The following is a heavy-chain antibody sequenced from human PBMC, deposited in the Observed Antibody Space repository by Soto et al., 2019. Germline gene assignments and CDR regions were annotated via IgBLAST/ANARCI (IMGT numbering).Heavy chain of an antibody. CDR1: GGSISSSSYY. Sequence: QLQLQESGPGLVKPSETLSLTCTVSGGSISSSSYYWGWIRQPPGKGLEWIGSIYYSGSTYYNPSLNGRGTRDVDTSTNQFSLKLSSVTAADTAGYYCASQVDSESYAGTPLDYGGQGTLVTVSS. CDR2: IYYSGST. CDR3: ASQVDSESYAGTPLDY. J-gene: IGHJ4*02. V-gene: IGHV4-39*01. D-gene: IGHD1-26*01.